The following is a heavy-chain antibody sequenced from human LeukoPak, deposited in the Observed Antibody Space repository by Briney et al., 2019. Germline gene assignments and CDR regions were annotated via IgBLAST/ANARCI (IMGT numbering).Heavy chain of an antibody. CDR1: GASISSYY. CDR2: IYTSGST. Sequence: SETLSLTCTVSGASISSYYWSWIRQPAGKGLEWIGRIYTSGSTNYNPSLKSRVTMSVDMSKNQLSLKLSSATDADTAVYYCARGIPVAGSNWFDPWGQGILVTVSS. D-gene: IGHD6-19*01. J-gene: IGHJ5*02. V-gene: IGHV4-4*07. CDR3: ARGIPVAGSNWFDP.